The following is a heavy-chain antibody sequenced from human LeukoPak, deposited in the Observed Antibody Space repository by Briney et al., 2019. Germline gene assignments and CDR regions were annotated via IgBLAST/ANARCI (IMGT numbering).Heavy chain of an antibody. Sequence: PGGSLRLSCAASGFTFSSYAMSWVRQAPGKGLEWVSAISGSGGSTYYADSVKGRFTISRDNSKNTLYLQLNSLKTEDTAVYYCTTANPIEVKDAFDIWGQGTLVTVSS. CDR1: GFTFSSYA. V-gene: IGHV3-23*01. CDR3: TTANPIEVKDAFDI. CDR2: ISGSGGST. J-gene: IGHJ3*02.